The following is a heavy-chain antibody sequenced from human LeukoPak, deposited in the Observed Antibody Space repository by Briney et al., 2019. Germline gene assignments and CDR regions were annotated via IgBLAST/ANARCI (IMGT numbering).Heavy chain of an antibody. J-gene: IGHJ4*02. CDR3: ARADPLEDFWAGYYTRYYFDN. CDR2: LYYSGNI. D-gene: IGHD3/OR15-3a*01. V-gene: IGHV4-39*07. Sequence: SETLSLTYTVSGGSINGSNYYWGWIRQSPGKGPEWIASLYYSGNIDYNPSLKSRVTISVDTSKNQISLKLTSVTAADTAVYFCARADPLEDFWAGYYTRYYFDNWGQGSLVTVSS. CDR1: GGSINGSNYY.